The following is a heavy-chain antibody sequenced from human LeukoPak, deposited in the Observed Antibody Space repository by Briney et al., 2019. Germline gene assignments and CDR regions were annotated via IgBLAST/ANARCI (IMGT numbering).Heavy chain of an antibody. CDR2: ISGSGGST. CDR3: ANSASGCGSFRSYAFDI. D-gene: IGHD2-15*01. CDR1: GFTFSSYA. J-gene: IGHJ3*02. Sequence: GGSLRLSCAASGFTFSSYAMRWVRPAPGKRLEWVSAISGSGGSTYYADSVKGRFTISRDNSKNTLYLQMNTMRAEDTAVYYCANSASGCGSFRSYAFDIWGQGRMVSVSS. V-gene: IGHV3-23*01.